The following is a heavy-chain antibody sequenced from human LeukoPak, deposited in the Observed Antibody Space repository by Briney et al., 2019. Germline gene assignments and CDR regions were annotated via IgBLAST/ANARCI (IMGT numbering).Heavy chain of an antibody. CDR1: GYTFTGYY. V-gene: IGHV1-18*04. CDR2: ISAYNGNT. Sequence: ASVKVSCKASGYTFTGYYMHWVRQAPGQGLEWMGWISAYNGNTNYAQKFQGRVTITADKSTSTAYMELSSLRSEDTAVYYCAGSDNNWFDPWGQGTLVTVSS. J-gene: IGHJ5*02. CDR3: AGSDNNWFDP. D-gene: IGHD3-9*01.